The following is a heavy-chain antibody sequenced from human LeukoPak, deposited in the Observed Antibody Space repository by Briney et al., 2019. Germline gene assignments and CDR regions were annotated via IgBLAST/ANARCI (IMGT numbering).Heavy chain of an antibody. D-gene: IGHD3-22*01. CDR3: ATPSITMIVVPDAFDI. CDR2: IYYTGST. CDR1: GGSISSGGYF. V-gene: IGHV4-31*03. Sequence: SETLSLTCTVSGGSISSGGYFWTWIRQHPGKGLEWIGHIYYTGSTYYNPSLKSRVTTSVDTSKNQFSLKLSSVTAADTAVYYCATPSITMIVVPDAFDIWGQGTMVTVSS. J-gene: IGHJ3*02.